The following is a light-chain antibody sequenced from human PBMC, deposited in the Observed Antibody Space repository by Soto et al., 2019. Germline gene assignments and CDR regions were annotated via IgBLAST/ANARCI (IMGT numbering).Light chain of an antibody. J-gene: IGKJ4*01. CDR2: DAS. CDR3: QQRSNWPLS. V-gene: IGKV3-11*01. CDR1: QSVSSY. Sequence: ETVLTQSPATLSLSPGARATLSCRASQSVSSYLVWYQQKPGLAPRLLIYDASNRATGIPARFSGSGSGTDFTLTISSLEPEDFAVYYCQQRSNWPLSFGGGTKVEIK.